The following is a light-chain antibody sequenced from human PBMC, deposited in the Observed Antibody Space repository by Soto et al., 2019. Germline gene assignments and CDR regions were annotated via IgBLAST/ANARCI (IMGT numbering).Light chain of an antibody. CDR2: GAS. CDR3: QHYNRWSLT. V-gene: IGKV3-15*01. J-gene: IGKJ4*01. Sequence: EIILTQSPASLSVSPGERATLSCRASQSVNNNLAWYQQKPGQAPRLLIYGASTRATGIPGRFRGSGSGTEFTLTITSLQSEDFAVYYCQHYNRWSLTFGGGTRVEIK. CDR1: QSVNNN.